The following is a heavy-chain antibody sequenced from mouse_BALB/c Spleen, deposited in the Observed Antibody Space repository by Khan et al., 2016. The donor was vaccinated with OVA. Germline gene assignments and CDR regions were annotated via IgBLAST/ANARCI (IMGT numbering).Heavy chain of an antibody. CDR3: ARSGYFAWFAY. J-gene: IGHJ3*01. CDR2: IDPENGET. Sequence: VQLQQSGAELVRPGALVKLSCKASGFNIKDYYIHWVKQRPEQGLEWIGWIDPENGETVYDLKFQGKATITSDTSSNTAYLQLSSLTSKDTADYYCARSGYFAWFAYWGQGTLVTVSA. V-gene: IGHV14-1*02. CDR1: GFNIKDYY.